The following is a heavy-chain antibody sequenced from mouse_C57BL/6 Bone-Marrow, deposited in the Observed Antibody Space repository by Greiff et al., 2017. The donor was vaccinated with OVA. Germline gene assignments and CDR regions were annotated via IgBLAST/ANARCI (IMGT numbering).Heavy chain of an antibody. V-gene: IGHV3-6*01. CDR3: ARKTGTLYFDY. D-gene: IGHD4-1*01. Sequence: VQLKQSGPGLVKPSQSLSLTCSVTGYSITSGYYWNWIRQFPGNKLEWMGYISYDGSNNYNPSLKNRISITRDTSKNQFFLKLNSVTTEDTATYYCARKTGTLYFDYWGQGTTLTVSS. J-gene: IGHJ2*01. CDR1: GYSITSGYY. CDR2: ISYDGSN.